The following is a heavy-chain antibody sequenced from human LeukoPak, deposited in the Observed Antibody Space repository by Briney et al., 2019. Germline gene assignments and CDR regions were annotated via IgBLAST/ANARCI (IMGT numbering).Heavy chain of an antibody. CDR1: GFTFDDYG. Sequence: GGSLRLSCAASGFTFDDYGMSWVRRAPGKGLEWVANIKQDGSDKYYVDSVKGRFTISRDNAKNSVYLQMNSLRAEDTAVYYCAKEKTTGTYYVDYWGQGTLVTVSS. V-gene: IGHV3-7*01. J-gene: IGHJ4*02. D-gene: IGHD1-7*01. CDR3: AKEKTTGTYYVDY. CDR2: IKQDGSDK.